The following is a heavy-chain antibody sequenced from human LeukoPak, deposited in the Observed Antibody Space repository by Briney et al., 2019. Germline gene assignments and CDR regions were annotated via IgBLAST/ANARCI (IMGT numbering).Heavy chain of an antibody. Sequence: SETLSPTCAVYGGSFSGYYWSWIRQPPGKGLEWIGEINHSGSTNYNPSLKSRVTISVDMSKNQFSLKLSSVTAADTAVYYCARGTFGVVISSLGYYYMDVWGKGTTVTVSS. V-gene: IGHV4-34*01. D-gene: IGHD3-3*01. J-gene: IGHJ6*03. CDR1: GGSFSGYY. CDR3: ARGTFGVVISSLGYYYMDV. CDR2: INHSGST.